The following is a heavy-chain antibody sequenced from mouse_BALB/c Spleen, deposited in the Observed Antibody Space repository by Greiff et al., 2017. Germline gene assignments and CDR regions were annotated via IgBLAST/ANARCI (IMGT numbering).Heavy chain of an antibody. J-gene: IGHJ2*01. Sequence: VQPKESGPGPVKPSQFLSLIFTVTGYPITSDYAWNWIRQFSGNKLEWMGYISYSCSTSYNPSLKSRISITRNTSKNHYFLQWNSVTTEDTATYCCTGGIMLRLPSVDYWGQGTTLTVSS. CDR1: GYPITSDYA. CDR2: ISYSCST. D-gene: IGHD1-2*01. V-gene: IGHV3-2*02. CDR3: TGGIMLRLPSVDY.